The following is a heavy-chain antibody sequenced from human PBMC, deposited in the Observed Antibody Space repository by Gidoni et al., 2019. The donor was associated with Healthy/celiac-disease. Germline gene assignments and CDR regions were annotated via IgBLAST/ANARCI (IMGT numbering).Heavy chain of an antibody. D-gene: IGHD3-10*01. CDR1: GFPFSSYW. V-gene: IGHV3-74*01. J-gene: IGHJ4*02. CDR3: PRDHPSSYYYGSGAPDY. CDR2: INSDGSST. Sequence: EVQLVESGGGLVQPGGSLRLSCAASGFPFSSYWMHWVRQAPGKGLVWVSRINSDGSSTSYADSVKGRFTISRDNAKNTLYLQMNSLRAEDTAVYYCPRDHPSSYYYGSGAPDYWGQGTLVTVSS.